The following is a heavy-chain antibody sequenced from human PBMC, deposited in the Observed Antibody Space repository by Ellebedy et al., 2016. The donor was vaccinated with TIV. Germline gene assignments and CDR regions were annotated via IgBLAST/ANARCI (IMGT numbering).Heavy chain of an antibody. J-gene: IGHJ6*02. CDR2: INTGNGNT. V-gene: IGHV1-3*04. CDR1: GYTFTWYT. CDR3: ARADDYYDILTAYVPTFTLDV. D-gene: IGHD3-9*01. Sequence: AASVKVSCKASGYTFTWYTVHWVRQAPGQRLEWMGWINTGNGNTKYSQKFQGRVTITRDTSTNTTYMELSSLRSEDTAVYYCARADDYYDILTAYVPTFTLDVWGQGTRVTVSS.